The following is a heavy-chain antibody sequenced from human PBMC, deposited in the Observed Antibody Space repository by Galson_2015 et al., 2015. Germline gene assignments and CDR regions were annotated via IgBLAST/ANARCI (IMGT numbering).Heavy chain of an antibody. CDR1: GFTFSSCG. CDR2: ISDEGSIK. Sequence: SLRLSCAASGFTFSSCGMHWVRQAPGKGLEWVALISDEGSIKEYADSVKGRFTISRDNSKNTLSLQMNSLRAEDTAIYYCAKDNEGYCSDGHCYSYYSYGMDVWGQGTTVTVS. D-gene: IGHD2-15*01. J-gene: IGHJ6*02. V-gene: IGHV3-30*18. CDR3: AKDNEGYCSDGHCYSYYSYGMDV.